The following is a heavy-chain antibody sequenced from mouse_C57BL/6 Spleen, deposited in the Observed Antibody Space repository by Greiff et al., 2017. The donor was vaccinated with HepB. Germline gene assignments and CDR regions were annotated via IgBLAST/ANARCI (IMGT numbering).Heavy chain of an antibody. CDR3: ARGAQATTG. CDR2: IYPGDGDT. V-gene: IGHV1-82*01. J-gene: IGHJ3*02. Sequence: VQLQQSGPELVKPGASVKISCKASGYAFSSSWMNWVKQRPGKGLEWIGRIYPGDGDTNYNGKFKGKATLTADKSSSTAYMQLSSLTSEDSAVDFCARGAQATTGWGQGTLVTVSA. CDR1: GYAFSSSW. D-gene: IGHD3-2*02.